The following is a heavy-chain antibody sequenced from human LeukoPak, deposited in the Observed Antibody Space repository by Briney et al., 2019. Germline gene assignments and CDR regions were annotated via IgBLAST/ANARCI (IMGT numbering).Heavy chain of an antibody. CDR3: ARDREGGRFLEWSPYYYYMDV. V-gene: IGHV4-34*01. Sequence: SETLSLTCAVYGGSFSGYYWSWIRQPPGKGLEWIGQISDSGSTNYNPSLKSRVTISVDTSKNQFSLKLSSVTAADTAVYYCARDREGGRFLEWSPYYYYMDVWGKGTTVTVSS. CDR1: GGSFSGYY. J-gene: IGHJ6*03. CDR2: ISDSGST. D-gene: IGHD3-3*01.